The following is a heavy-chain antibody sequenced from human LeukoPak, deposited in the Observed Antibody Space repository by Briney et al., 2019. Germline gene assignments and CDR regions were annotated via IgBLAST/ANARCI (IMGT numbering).Heavy chain of an antibody. CDR1: GYSFASYW. CDR3: ARLRSSNWYDNFDY. V-gene: IGHV5-51*01. CDR2: IYPGDSDT. Sequence: GESLKISCEGSGYSFASYWIGWVRQMPGKGLEWMGIIYPGDSDTGYSPSFQGQVTISADKSISTAYLQWLSLKASDTAMYYCARLRSSNWYDNFDYWGQGTLVTVSS. J-gene: IGHJ4*02. D-gene: IGHD6-13*01.